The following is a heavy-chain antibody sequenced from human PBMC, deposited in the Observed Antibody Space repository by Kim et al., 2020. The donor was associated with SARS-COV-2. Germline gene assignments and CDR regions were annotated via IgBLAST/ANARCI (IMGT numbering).Heavy chain of an antibody. V-gene: IGHV3-30*18. CDR1: GFTFSSYG. J-gene: IGHJ6*02. D-gene: IGHD1-26*01. Sequence: GGSLRLSCAASGFTFSSYGMHWVRQAPGKGLEWVAVISYDGSNKYYADSVKGRFTISRDNSKNTLYLQMNSLRAEDTAVYYCAKDRDSGIRHYYYGMDVWGQGTTVTVSS. CDR2: ISYDGSNK. CDR3: AKDRDSGIRHYYYGMDV.